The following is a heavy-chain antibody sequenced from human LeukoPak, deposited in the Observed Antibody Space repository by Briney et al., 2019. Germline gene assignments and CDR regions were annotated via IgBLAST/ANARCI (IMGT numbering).Heavy chain of an antibody. J-gene: IGHJ4*02. CDR2: ISYDGSNK. Sequence: PGRSLRLSCAASGFTFSSYAMHWVRQAPGKGLEWVAVISYDGSNKYYADSVKGRFTISRDNSKNTLYLQMNSLRAEDTAVYYCAREGHYDSCGSPDYWGQGTLVTVSS. D-gene: IGHD3-22*01. CDR3: AREGHYDSCGSPDY. CDR1: GFTFSSYA. V-gene: IGHV3-30-3*01.